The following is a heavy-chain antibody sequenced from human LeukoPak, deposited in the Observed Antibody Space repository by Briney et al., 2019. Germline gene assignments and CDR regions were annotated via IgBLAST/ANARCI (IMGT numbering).Heavy chain of an antibody. CDR2: IHATGGS. Sequence: SETLSLTCTVSGASIRNYYWSWIRQTPEKGLEWMGYIHATGGSNYYPSLTSRLTVSIDTSRNQLSLKLTSVTAADTAVYSCARLGSYHDLWGQGALVTVSS. D-gene: IGHD1-26*01. CDR1: GASIRNYY. CDR3: ARLGSYHDL. J-gene: IGHJ5*02. V-gene: IGHV4-4*09.